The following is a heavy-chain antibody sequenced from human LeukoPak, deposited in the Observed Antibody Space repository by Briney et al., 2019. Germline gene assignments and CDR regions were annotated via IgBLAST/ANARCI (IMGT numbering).Heavy chain of an antibody. CDR1: GYTFTSYY. CDR3: ARDLYSSGYYYWSYYFDY. CDR2: INPSGGST. Sequence: ASVKVSCKASGYTFTSYYMHWVRQAPGQGLEWMGIINPSGGSTSYAQKFQGRVTMTRDTSTSTVYMELSSLRSEDTAVYYCARDLYSSGYYYWSYYFDYWGQGTLVTVSS. V-gene: IGHV1-46*01. J-gene: IGHJ4*02. D-gene: IGHD3-22*01.